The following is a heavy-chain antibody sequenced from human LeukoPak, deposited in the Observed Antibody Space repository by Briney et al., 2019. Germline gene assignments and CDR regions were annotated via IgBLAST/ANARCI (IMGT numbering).Heavy chain of an antibody. CDR3: ARGMATLRGY. Sequence: PSETLSLTCAVYGGSFSGYYWSWIRQPPGQGLEWIGEINHSGSTNYNPSLKSRVTISVDTSKNQFSLKLRPLTAADTAVYYCARGMATLRGYWGQGTLVTVSS. V-gene: IGHV4-34*01. CDR2: INHSGST. CDR1: GGSFSGYY. J-gene: IGHJ4*02. D-gene: IGHD5-24*01.